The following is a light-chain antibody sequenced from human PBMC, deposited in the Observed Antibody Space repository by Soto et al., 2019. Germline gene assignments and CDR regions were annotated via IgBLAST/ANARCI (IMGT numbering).Light chain of an antibody. CDR3: QQYNSYSPWT. J-gene: IGKJ1*01. Sequence: DDQITRSPSTQYTSVGDRVTITCRASQSISSWLAWYQQKPGKAPKLLIYDASSLESGVPSRFSGSGSGTEFTLTISSLQPDDFATYYCQQYNSYSPWTFGQGTKV. CDR2: DAS. CDR1: QSISSW. V-gene: IGKV1-5*01.